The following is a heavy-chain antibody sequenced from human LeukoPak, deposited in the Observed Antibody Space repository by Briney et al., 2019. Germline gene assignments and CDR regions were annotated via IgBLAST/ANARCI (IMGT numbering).Heavy chain of an antibody. CDR1: GYTFTGYY. CDR3: AREDTAYYYMDV. Sequence: ASVKVSCKASGYTFTGYYMHWVRQAPGQGLEWMGWINPNSGGTNYAQKLQGRVTMTTDTSTSTAYMELRSLRSDDTAVYYCAREDTAYYYMDVWGKGTTVTISS. J-gene: IGHJ6*03. D-gene: IGHD5-18*01. CDR2: INPNSGGT. V-gene: IGHV1-2*02.